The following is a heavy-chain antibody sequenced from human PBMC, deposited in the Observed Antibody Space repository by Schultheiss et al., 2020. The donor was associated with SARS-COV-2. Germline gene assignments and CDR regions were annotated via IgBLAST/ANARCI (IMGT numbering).Heavy chain of an antibody. CDR2: IRSKAYGGTT. D-gene: IGHD6-6*01. J-gene: IGHJ4*02. Sequence: GESLKISCTASGFTFGDYVMSWFRQAPGKGLEWVGFIRSKAYGGTTEYAASLKGRFTISRDDSKSIAYLQMNSLKTEDTAVYYCTRGSSSLDFDYWGQGTLVTVSS. V-gene: IGHV3-49*03. CDR1: GFTFGDYV. CDR3: TRGSSSLDFDY.